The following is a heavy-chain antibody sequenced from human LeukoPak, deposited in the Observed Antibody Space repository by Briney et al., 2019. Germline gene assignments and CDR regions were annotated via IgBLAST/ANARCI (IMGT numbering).Heavy chain of an antibody. CDR2: ISNSSSLI. Sequence: GGSLRLSCVASGFIFSRYSMNWVRQAPGKGLEWLSYISNSSSLIYYADSVKGRFTISRDNAENSLHLQMNSLRVEDTGIYYCARGGMASPDYWDQGTLVSVSS. CDR3: ARGGMASPDY. J-gene: IGHJ4*02. CDR1: GFIFSRYS. V-gene: IGHV3-48*04. D-gene: IGHD3-16*01.